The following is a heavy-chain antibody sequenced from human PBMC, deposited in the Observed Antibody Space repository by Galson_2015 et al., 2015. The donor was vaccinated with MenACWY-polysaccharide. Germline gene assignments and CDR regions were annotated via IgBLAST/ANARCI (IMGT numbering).Heavy chain of an antibody. V-gene: IGHV1-46*01. J-gene: IGHJ4*02. D-gene: IGHD3-3*01. CDR1: GYTFTGYY. Sequence: SVKVSCKASGYTFTGYYMHWVRQAPGQGLEWMGITNPSGGSTSYAQKFQGRVTMTRDTSTSTVYMELSSLRSEDTAVYYCARERHYYDFWSGYLGYWGQGTLVTVSS. CDR2: TNPSGGST. CDR3: ARERHYYDFWSGYLGY.